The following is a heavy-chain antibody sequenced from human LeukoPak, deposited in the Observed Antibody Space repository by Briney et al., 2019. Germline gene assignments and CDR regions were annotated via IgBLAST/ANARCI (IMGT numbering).Heavy chain of an antibody. CDR3: ARDGGDCSSTSYYSIDY. D-gene: IGHD2-2*03. Sequence: SVKVSCKASGGTFSSYAISWVRQAPGQGLEWMGGIIPIFGTANYAQKFQGRVTITTDESTSTAYMELSSLRSEDTAVYYCARDGGDCSSTSYYSIDYWGQGTLVTVSS. CDR2: IIPIFGTA. V-gene: IGHV1-69*05. CDR1: GGTFSSYA. J-gene: IGHJ4*02.